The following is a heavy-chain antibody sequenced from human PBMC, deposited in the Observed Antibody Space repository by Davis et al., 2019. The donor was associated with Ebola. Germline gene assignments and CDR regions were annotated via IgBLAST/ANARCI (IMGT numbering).Heavy chain of an antibody. CDR2: ISYDGSNK. J-gene: IGHJ5*02. Sequence: GGSLRLSCAASGFTFSSYAMHWVRQAPGKGLEWVAVISYDGSNKYYADSVKGRFTISRDNSKNTLYLQMNSLRAEDTAVYYCVAAAAAWGQGTLVTVSS. CDR3: VAAAAA. V-gene: IGHV3-30*04. CDR1: GFTFSSYA. D-gene: IGHD6-13*01.